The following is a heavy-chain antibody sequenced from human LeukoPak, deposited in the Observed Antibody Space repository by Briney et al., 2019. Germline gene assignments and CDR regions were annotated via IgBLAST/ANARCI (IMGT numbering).Heavy chain of an antibody. CDR1: GFTFSSYE. J-gene: IGHJ6*04. D-gene: IGHD3-10*02. V-gene: IGHV3-48*03. CDR2: ISRSGSTI. Sequence: GGSLRLSCAASGFTFSSYEMNWVRQAPGKGLEWVSNISRSGSTIYYVDSVKGRFTISRDNAKNSLYLQMNSLRAEDTAVYYCSELGITMIGGVWGKGATVTISS. CDR3: SELGITMIGGV.